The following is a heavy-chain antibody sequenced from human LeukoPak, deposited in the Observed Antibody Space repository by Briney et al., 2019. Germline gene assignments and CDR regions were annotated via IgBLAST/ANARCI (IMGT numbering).Heavy chain of an antibody. Sequence: PSETLSLTCTVSGGSISSGDYYWSWIRQPPGKGLEWIGYIYYSGSTYYNPSLKSRVTISVDTSKNQFSLKLSSVTAADTAVYYCARSSSGSYYSPLTFDYWGQGTLVTVSS. D-gene: IGHD3-10*01. CDR1: GGSISSGDYY. V-gene: IGHV4-30-4*08. J-gene: IGHJ4*02. CDR2: IYYSGST. CDR3: ARSSSGSYYSPLTFDY.